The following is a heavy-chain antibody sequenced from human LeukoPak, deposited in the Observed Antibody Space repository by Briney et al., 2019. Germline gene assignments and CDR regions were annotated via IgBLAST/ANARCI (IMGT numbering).Heavy chain of an antibody. CDR2: ISSGSSYI. D-gene: IGHD2-15*01. J-gene: IGHJ6*02. CDR3: AREVVVDV. Sequence: GGSLRLSCAASGFTFSSYWMSWVRQAPGKGLEWVSSISSGSSYIYYADSVKGRFTISRDNAKNSLYLQMNSLRAEDTAVYYCAREVVVDVWGQGTTVTVSS. V-gene: IGHV3-21*01. CDR1: GFTFSSYW.